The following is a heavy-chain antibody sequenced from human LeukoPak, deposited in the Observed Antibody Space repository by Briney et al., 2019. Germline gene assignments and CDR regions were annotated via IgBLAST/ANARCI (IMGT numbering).Heavy chain of an antibody. J-gene: IGHJ3*02. CDR1: VYTFTYYY. CDR3: ARDLAFGEMITNRGAFDI. V-gene: IGHV1-2*02. D-gene: IGHD3-10*01. CDR2: INPNSGHT. Sequence: SVTVSCMSSVYTFTYYYIHWVRQAPGEGLEWMGWINPNSGHTNYAQKFQGRVTMTRDTSISTAFMDLSRLRSDDTAVYFCARDLAFGEMITNRGAFDIWGQGTMVTVSS.